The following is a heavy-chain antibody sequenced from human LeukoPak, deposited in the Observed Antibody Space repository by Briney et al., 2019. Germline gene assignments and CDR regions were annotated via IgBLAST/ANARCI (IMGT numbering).Heavy chain of an antibody. CDR3: ARERPPLRY. CDR2: INNSGST. D-gene: IGHD1-1*01. Sequence: SETLSLTCTVSGGSISSYYWSWIRQPPGKGLEWIGEINNSGSTNYNPSHKSRVTISVDTSKNQFSLKLSSVTAADTAVYYCARERPPLRYWGQGTLVTVSS. J-gene: IGHJ4*02. V-gene: IGHV4-34*01. CDR1: GGSISSYY.